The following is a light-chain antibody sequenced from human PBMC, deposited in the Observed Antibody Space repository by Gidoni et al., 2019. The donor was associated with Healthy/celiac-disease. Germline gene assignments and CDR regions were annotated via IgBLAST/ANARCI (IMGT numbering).Light chain of an antibody. CDR2: KAS. Sequence: IQMTQSPSTLSASVGDRVTITCRASQSISSWLAWYQQKPGKAPKLLIYKASSLESGVPSRFSGSGSGTEFTLTISSLQPDDFATYYCQQYNSYSYTFGQGTKLGIK. CDR3: QQYNSYSYT. CDR1: QSISSW. J-gene: IGKJ2*01. V-gene: IGKV1-5*03.